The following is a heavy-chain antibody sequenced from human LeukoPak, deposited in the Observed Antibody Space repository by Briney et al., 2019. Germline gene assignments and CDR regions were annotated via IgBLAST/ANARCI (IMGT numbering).Heavy chain of an antibody. V-gene: IGHV1-2*02. CDR2: INPNCGGT. CDR3: ARVGEEREAINWFDP. CDR1: GYTFTGYY. D-gene: IGHD3-10*01. J-gene: IGHJ5*02. Sequence: ASVKVSCKASGYTFTGYYMHWVRQAPGQGLEWMGWINPNCGGTNYAQKFQGRVTMTRDTSISTAYMELSRLRSDDTAVYYCARVGEEREAINWFDPWGQGTLVTVSS.